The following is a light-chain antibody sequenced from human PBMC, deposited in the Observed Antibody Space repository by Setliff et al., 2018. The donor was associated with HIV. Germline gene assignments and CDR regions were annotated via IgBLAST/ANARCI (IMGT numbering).Light chain of an antibody. CDR3: CSYTGGDTWI. CDR1: SSDIGDYES. J-gene: IGLJ2*01. CDR2: EVT. Sequence: QSVLTQPASVSGSPGQSITISCTGSSSDIGDYESVSWYQQHPGEVPKLMIYEVTKRPSGVSNRFSASKSGNTASLTISGLQAEDEAHYYCCSYTGGDTWIFGGGTKVTVL. V-gene: IGLV2-23*02.